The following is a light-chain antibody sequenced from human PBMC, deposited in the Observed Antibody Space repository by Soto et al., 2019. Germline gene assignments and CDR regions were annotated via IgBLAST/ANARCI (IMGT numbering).Light chain of an antibody. J-gene: IGLJ1*01. CDR1: SSDVGAYTF. V-gene: IGLV2-14*01. Sequence: QSVLTQPASVSGSPGQSITISCTGTSSDVGAYTFVSWYQQHPDKVPKLMIFEVSRRPSGVSDRFSGSKSGNTASLTISGLQPEDEADYYCSAYASSSTQVFGSGTKLTVL. CDR2: EVS. CDR3: SAYASSSTQV.